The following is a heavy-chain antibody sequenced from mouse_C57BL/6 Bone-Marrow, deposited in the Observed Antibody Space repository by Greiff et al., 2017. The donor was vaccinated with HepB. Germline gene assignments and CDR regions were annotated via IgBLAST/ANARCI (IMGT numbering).Heavy chain of an antibody. J-gene: IGHJ2*01. V-gene: IGHV1-59*01. CDR1: GYTFTSYW. CDR3: ARRRLRGYFDY. Sequence: VQLQQPGAELVRPGTSVKLSCKASGYTFTSYWMHWVKQRPGQGLEWIGVIDPSDSYTNYNQKFKGKATLTVDTSSSTAYMQLSSLTSEDSAVYYCARRRLRGYFDYWGQGTTLTVSS. D-gene: IGHD3-2*02. CDR2: IDPSDSYT.